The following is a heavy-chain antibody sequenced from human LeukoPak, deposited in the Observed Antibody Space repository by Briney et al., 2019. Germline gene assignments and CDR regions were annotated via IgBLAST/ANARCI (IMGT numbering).Heavy chain of an antibody. Sequence: SETLSLTCTVSGGSINSGGFYWGWVRQPPGKGLEWIGNIYSRGVTYYNPSLKSRVTMSEDTSKNKLTLKLNSVTAADTAVFYCARGGPNDLDASDLWGQGTLVTVSA. CDR3: ARGGPNDLDASDL. CDR1: GGSINSGGFY. D-gene: IGHD1-1*01. V-gene: IGHV4-39*01. J-gene: IGHJ3*01. CDR2: IYSRGVT.